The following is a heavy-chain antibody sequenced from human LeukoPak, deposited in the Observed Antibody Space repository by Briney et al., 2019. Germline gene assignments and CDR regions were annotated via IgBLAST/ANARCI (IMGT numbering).Heavy chain of an antibody. D-gene: IGHD5-12*01. V-gene: IGHV3-30*04. CDR1: EFSFSTHA. Sequence: GGSLRLSCSASEFSFSTHALHWVRQAPGKGLEWVTIISYDGTNKYYADSVKGRFTISGDNFKNTLYLQTNSLGPGDTAVYFCAGGSKYSGYDYPSSWGQGTLVTVSS. J-gene: IGHJ5*02. CDR2: ISYDGTNK. CDR3: AGGSKYSGYDYPSS.